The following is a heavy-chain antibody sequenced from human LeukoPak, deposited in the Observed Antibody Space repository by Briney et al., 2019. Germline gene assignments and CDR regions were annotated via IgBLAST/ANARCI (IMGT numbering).Heavy chain of an antibody. CDR3: ARHPHHCGITTCYVYWFDS. D-gene: IGHD2-2*01. CDR1: AYSIRSGYY. Sequence: KPSETLSLTCGVSAYSIRSGYYWGWVRQPPGKGLEWIGSIRHSGTTDYNPSLKSRVTISVDTSKNEFSLKLSSVTAADTAVYYCARHPHHCGITTCYVYWFDSWGQGTLVTVSS. CDR2: IRHSGTT. V-gene: IGHV4-38-2*01. J-gene: IGHJ5*01.